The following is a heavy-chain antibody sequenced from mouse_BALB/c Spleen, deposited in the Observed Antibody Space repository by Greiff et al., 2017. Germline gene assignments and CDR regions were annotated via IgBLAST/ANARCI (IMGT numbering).Heavy chain of an antibody. CDR1: GFTFSSYA. CDR3: ARGTSYAMDY. Sequence: DVKLVECGEGLVKPGGSLKLSCAASGFTFSSYAMSWVRQTPEKRLEWVATISSGGSYTYYPDSVKGRFTISSDNAKTTLYLQMSSLRSEDTAMYYCARGTSYAMDYWGQGTSVTVSS. D-gene: IGHD3-3*01. J-gene: IGHJ4*01. CDR2: ISSGGSYT. V-gene: IGHV5-9-3*01.